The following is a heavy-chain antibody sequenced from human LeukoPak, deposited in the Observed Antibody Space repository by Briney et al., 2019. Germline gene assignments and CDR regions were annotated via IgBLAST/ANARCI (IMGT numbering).Heavy chain of an antibody. CDR1: GFTFSSYA. Sequence: GGSLRLSCAASGFTFSSYAMHWVRQAPGKGLEWVAVISYDGSNKYYADSVKGRFTISRDNSKNTLYLQMNSLRAEDTAVYYCARELSGVSGDAFDIWGQGTMVTVSS. D-gene: IGHD1-26*01. CDR2: ISYDGSNK. V-gene: IGHV3-30-3*01. J-gene: IGHJ3*02. CDR3: ARELSGVSGDAFDI.